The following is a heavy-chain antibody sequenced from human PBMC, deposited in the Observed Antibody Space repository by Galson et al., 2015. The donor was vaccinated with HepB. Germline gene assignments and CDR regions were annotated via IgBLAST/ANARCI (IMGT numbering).Heavy chain of an antibody. J-gene: IGHJ6*02. D-gene: IGHD4-17*01. CDR2: ISSSSSPI. CDR3: AREKYDDYAGFYYGMDV. V-gene: IGHV3-48*02. CDR1: GFTFSNYT. Sequence: SLRLSCAVSGFTFSNYTMHWVRQAPGKGLEWVSYISSSSSPIYYADSVKGRFTISRDNAKNSLYLQMNSLRDEDTAVYYCAREKYDDYAGFYYGMDVWGQGTTVTVS.